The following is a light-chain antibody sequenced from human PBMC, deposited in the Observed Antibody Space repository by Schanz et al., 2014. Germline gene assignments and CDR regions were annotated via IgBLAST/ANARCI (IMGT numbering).Light chain of an antibody. CDR3: QQSYSTPPT. J-gene: IGKJ2*01. V-gene: IGKV1-9*01. CDR1: QGIDTY. Sequence: IQLTQSPSSLSASVGDRISITCRASQGIDTYLAWYQQKPGKAPKLLIYTASTLQSGVPSRFSGSGSGTDFTLTISSLQPDDFATYYCQQSYSTPPTFGQGTKLEIK. CDR2: TAS.